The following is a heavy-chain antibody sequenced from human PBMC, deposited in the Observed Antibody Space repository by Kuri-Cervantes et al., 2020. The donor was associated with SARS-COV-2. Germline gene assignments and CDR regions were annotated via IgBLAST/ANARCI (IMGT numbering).Heavy chain of an antibody. V-gene: IGHV4-59*01. Sequence: SETLSLTCTVSGGSISSYYWSWNRQPPGKGLEWIGYIYYSGSTNYNPALKSRVTISVDTSKNQLSLKLSSVTAADTAVYNCARAGYYFDYWGQGTMVTVSS. CDR3: ARAGYYFDY. CDR1: GGSISSYY. CDR2: IYYSGST. J-gene: IGHJ4*02.